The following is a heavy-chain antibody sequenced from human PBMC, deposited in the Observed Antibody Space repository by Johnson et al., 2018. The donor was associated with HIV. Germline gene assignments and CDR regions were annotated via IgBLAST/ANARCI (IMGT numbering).Heavy chain of an antibody. J-gene: IGHJ3*02. CDR2: INTGGST. Sequence: VQLVESGGGLVQPGGSLRLSCAASGFTVSSNYMSWVRQAPGKGLEWVSLINTGGSTYYADSVKGRFTISRDNSNTTLYLQMNSLRAEDTALYYCARDSFRDAFDIWCQGTMVTVSS. CDR3: ARDSFRDAFDI. V-gene: IGHV3-66*01. CDR1: GFTVSSNY.